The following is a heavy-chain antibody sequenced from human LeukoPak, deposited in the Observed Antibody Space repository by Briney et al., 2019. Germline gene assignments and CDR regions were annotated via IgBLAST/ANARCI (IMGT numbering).Heavy chain of an antibody. V-gene: IGHV3-30*18. CDR1: GFTFSTYG. J-gene: IGHJ4*02. CDR3: AKGIRDFSWLPSFDW. CDR2: TSFDGSNQ. D-gene: IGHD3-9*01. Sequence: GGSLRLSCAASGFTFSTYGMHWVRQAPGKGLEWVAVTSFDGSNQYYGDSVKGRFTISRDNFKSTLFLQMNSLRAEDTAAYYCAKGIRDFSWLPSFDWWGQGILVTVSS.